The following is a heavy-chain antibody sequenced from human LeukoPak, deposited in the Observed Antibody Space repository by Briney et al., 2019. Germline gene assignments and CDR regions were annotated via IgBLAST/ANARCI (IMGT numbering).Heavy chain of an antibody. CDR1: GFAFNNYA. J-gene: IGHJ5*02. D-gene: IGHD2-2*01. CDR2: ISGSGGST. V-gene: IGHV3-23*01. Sequence: GGSLRLSCAASGFAFNNYAMSWVRQAPGKGLEWVSAISGSGGSTYYADSVKGRFTISRDNSKNTLYLQMNSLRAVNTAVYCCAKDPSDCSSTSCYLNWFDPWGQGTLVTVSS. CDR3: AKDPSDCSSTSCYLNWFDP.